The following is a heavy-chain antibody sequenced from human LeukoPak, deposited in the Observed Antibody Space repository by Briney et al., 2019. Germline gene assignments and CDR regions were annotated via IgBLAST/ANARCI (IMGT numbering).Heavy chain of an antibody. CDR1: RFTFSSYG. D-gene: IGHD6-19*01. V-gene: IGHV3-33*01. CDR3: ARSHSSGQGFDY. CDR2: IWYDGSNK. J-gene: IGHJ4*02. Sequence: GGSLRLSCAASRFTFSSYGMHWVRQAPGKGLEWVAVIWYDGSNKYYADSVKGRFTISRDNSKHTLYLQMNSLRAEDTAVYYCARSHSSGQGFDYWGQGTLVTVSS.